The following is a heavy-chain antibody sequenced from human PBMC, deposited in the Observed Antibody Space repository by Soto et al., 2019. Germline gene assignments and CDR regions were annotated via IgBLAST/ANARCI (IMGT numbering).Heavy chain of an antibody. CDR3: HLRFLEWLLFISSTYGMDV. D-gene: IGHD3-3*01. CDR1: GGTFSSYA. CDR2: IIPIFGTA. V-gene: IGHV1-69*13. Sequence: SVKVSCKASGGTFSSYAISWVRQAPGQGLEWMGGIIPIFGTANYAQKFQGRVTITADESTSTAYMELSSLRSEDTAVYYCHLRFLEWLLFISSTYGMDVWGQGTTVTVSS. J-gene: IGHJ6*02.